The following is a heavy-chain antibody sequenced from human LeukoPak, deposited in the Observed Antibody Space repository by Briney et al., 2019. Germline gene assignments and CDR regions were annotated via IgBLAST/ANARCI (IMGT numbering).Heavy chain of an antibody. CDR2: IIPIFRAA. CDR1: GGSFSTYA. CDR3: Y. V-gene: IGHV1-69*01. J-gene: IGHJ4*02. D-gene: IGHD5-18*01. Sequence: VASVKVSCKGSGGSFSTYAFSWGRQAPGQGLEWMGGIIPIFRAANYAQNFQGRVTLTADESTSTAYYCARGPGYLGLQSYFDYWGQGTLVTVSS.